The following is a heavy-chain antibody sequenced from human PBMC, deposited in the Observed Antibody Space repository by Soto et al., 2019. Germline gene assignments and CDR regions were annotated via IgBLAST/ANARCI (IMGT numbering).Heavy chain of an antibody. D-gene: IGHD2-15*01. CDR3: VRDGGVVVPRTLWWTFDY. Sequence: QVQLVQSGAEVEKPGASVKVSCKASGYTFTSYAISWVRQAPGQGLEWMGWISAYNGNTNYAQKLQGRVTMTTDNSTSTTYMELRSLRSDDTAVYYCVRDGGVVVPRTLWWTFDYWGPGTLVTVSS. CDR1: GYTFTSYA. CDR2: ISAYNGNT. V-gene: IGHV1-18*01. J-gene: IGHJ4*02.